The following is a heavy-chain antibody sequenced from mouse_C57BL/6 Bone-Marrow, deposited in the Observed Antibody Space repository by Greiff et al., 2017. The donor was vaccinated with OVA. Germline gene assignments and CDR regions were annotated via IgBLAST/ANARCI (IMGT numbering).Heavy chain of an antibody. CDR1: GYTFTDYY. J-gene: IGHJ1*03. V-gene: IGHV1-76*01. CDR2: IYPGSGNT. CDR3: LIYYDYGRPLYWYFDV. Sequence: QVQLQQSGAELVRPGASVKLSCKASGYTFTDYYINWVKQRPGQGLEWIARIYPGSGNTYYTEKLKGKATLTAEKSSSTAYMQLSSLTSEDSAVYVSLIYYDYGRPLYWYFDVWGTGTTVTVSS. D-gene: IGHD2-4*01.